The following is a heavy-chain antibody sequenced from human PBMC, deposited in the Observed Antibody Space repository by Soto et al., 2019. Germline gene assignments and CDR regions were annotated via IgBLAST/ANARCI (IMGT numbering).Heavy chain of an antibody. D-gene: IGHD2-21*01. CDR3: APGAYCSGGSRSDYYSSYSRRDL. Sequence: SVKVSWNTSGFGFRSSAVQWVRQARGQRLEWIGWLVVGTGNTNYAQKFQQRVTISTDTSTNTVSMELSSLTSEDTAVYYCAPGAYCSGGSRSDYYSSYSRRDLWGHGTTVTASS. J-gene: IGHJ6*02. V-gene: IGHV1-58*01. CDR1: GFGFRSSA. CDR2: LVVGTGNT.